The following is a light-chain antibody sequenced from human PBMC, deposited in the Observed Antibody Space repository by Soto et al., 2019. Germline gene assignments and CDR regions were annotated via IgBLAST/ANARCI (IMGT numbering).Light chain of an antibody. CDR2: WAS. CDR1: QTILKSSIKKNS. V-gene: IGKV4-1*01. CDR3: QQYYSSSLT. J-gene: IGKJ4*01. Sequence: DIVMTHSPDSLAVSLGERATIKCRSSQTILKSSIKKNSLAWYQQKPGQPPRLLIYWASTRDSGVPDRFSGSGSGTDFTLTIARLQAEDVAVYYCQQYYSSSLTFGGGTKVDI.